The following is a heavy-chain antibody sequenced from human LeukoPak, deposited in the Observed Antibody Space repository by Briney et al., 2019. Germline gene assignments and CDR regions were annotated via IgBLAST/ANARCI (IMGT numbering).Heavy chain of an antibody. CDR3: AKGTAPDYGDYVPFDY. CDR1: GFTFDDYA. Sequence: PGGSLRLSCAASGFTFDDYAMHWVRQAPGKGLEWVSGISWNSGSIGYADSVKGRFTISRDNAKNSLYLQMNSLRAEDTAVYYCAKGTAPDYGDYVPFDYWGQGTLVTVSS. CDR2: ISWNSGSI. D-gene: IGHD4-17*01. V-gene: IGHV3-9*01. J-gene: IGHJ4*02.